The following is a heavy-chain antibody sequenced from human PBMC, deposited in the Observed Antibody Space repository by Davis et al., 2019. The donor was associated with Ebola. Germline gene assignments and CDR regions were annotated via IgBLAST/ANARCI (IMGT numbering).Heavy chain of an antibody. J-gene: IGHJ4*02. V-gene: IGHV3-23*01. CDR1: GFTFTSDA. Sequence: GESLKISCAASGFTFTSDAMSWVRQAPGKGLEWVSAISGSGGSTYYADSVKGRFTISRDNSTNTLYLQMNSLRAEDTAVYYCATPLLRYFDWFSYWGQGTLVTVSS. CDR3: ATPLLRYFDWFSY. D-gene: IGHD3-9*01. CDR2: ISGSGGST.